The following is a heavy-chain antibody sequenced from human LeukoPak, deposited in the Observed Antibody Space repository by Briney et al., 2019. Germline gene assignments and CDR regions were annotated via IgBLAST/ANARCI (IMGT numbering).Heavy chain of an antibody. J-gene: IGHJ6*02. D-gene: IGHD3-10*01. CDR1: GFTFSSYG. V-gene: IGHV3-30*18. CDR2: IWYGGSNK. CDR3: AKDLRKVRGVIITPYYYYGMDV. Sequence: GRSLRLSCAASGFTFSSYGMHWVRQAPGKGLEWVAVIWYGGSNKYYADSVKGRFTISRDNSKNTLYLQMNSLRAEDTAVYYCAKDLRKVRGVIITPYYYYGMDVWGQGTTVTVSS.